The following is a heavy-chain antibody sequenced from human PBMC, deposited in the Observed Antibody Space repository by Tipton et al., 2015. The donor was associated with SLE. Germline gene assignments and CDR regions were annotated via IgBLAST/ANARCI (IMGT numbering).Heavy chain of an antibody. CDR2: INHGGST. J-gene: IGHJ3*02. V-gene: IGHV4-34*01. CDR1: GGSFSGYY. Sequence: TLSLTCAVYGGSFSGYYWSWIRQPPGKGLEWIGEINHGGSTNYNPSLKSRVTISVDTSKNQFSLKLSSVTAADTAVYYCARGSSLAAFDIWGQGTMVTASS. CDR3: ARGSSLAAFDI.